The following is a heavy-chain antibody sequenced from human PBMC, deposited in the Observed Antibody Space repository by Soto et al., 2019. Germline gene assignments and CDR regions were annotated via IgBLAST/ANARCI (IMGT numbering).Heavy chain of an antibody. Sequence: ASVKVSCKASGYTFTDYYIHWVRQAPGQGLEWMGWVNPRTGGTNYAQKFRGWVTMTRDKSMNTAYMELSSDDTAVYYCARVLVHYDSGSFDAFGVWGQGTMVTVSS. D-gene: IGHD3-10*01. V-gene: IGHV1-2*04. J-gene: IGHJ3*01. CDR2: VNPRTGGT. CDR1: GYTFTDYY. CDR3: ARVLVHYDSGSFDAFGV.